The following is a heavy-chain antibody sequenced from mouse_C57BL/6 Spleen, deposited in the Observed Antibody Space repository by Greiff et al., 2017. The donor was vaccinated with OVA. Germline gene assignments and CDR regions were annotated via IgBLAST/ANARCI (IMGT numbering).Heavy chain of an antibody. J-gene: IGHJ4*01. CDR2: IWSGGST. CDR3: ARTYYGSSYGYYAMDY. D-gene: IGHD1-1*01. V-gene: IGHV2-2*01. CDR1: GFSLTSYG. Sequence: VKLQESGPGLVQPSQSLSITCTVSGFSLTSYGVHWVRQSPGKGLEWLGVIWSGGSTDYNAAFISRLSISKDNSKSQVFFKMNSLQADDTAIYYCARTYYGSSYGYYAMDYWGQGTSVTVSS.